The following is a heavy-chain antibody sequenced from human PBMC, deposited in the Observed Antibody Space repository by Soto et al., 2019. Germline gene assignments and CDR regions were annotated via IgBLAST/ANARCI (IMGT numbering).Heavy chain of an antibody. CDR1: GFTFSSSA. D-gene: IGHD3-22*01. J-gene: IGHJ4*02. V-gene: IGHV1-58*01. CDR2: IVVGSGNT. Sequence: SVKVSCKASGFTFSSSAVQWVRQARGQRLEWIGWIVVGSGNTNYAQKFQERVTITRDMSTSTAYMELSSLRSEDTAVYYCAARYYYDSSGYYYELEYWGQGTLVTVSS. CDR3: AARYYYDSSGYYYELEY.